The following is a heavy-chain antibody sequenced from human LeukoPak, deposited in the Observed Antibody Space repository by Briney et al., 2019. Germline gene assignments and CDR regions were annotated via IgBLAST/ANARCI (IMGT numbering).Heavy chain of an antibody. Sequence: GESLKISCQGSGYSFSTYWITWVRQMPGKGLEWMGIIYPGDSDTRYSPSFQGQVTISTDESVSTAYLQWSGLKTSDTAIYYCVRFGLTSSLDYWGQGTLVTVSS. D-gene: IGHD1-1*01. CDR1: GYSFSTYW. CDR2: IYPGDSDT. J-gene: IGHJ4*02. V-gene: IGHV5-51*01. CDR3: VRFGLTSSLDY.